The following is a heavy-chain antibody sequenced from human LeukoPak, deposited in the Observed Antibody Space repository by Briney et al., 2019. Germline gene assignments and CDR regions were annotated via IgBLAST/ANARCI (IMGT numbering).Heavy chain of an antibody. J-gene: IGHJ4*02. CDR1: GGTFSSYA. Sequence: SVKVSCKASGGTFSSYAIIWVRQAPGQGLEWMGGIIPIFGTANYVQKFQGRVTITTDESTSTAYMELSSLRSEDTAVYYCATKIAAAGRGPFDYWGQGTLVSVSS. CDR2: IIPIFGTA. V-gene: IGHV1-69*05. CDR3: ATKIAAAGRGPFDY. D-gene: IGHD6-13*01.